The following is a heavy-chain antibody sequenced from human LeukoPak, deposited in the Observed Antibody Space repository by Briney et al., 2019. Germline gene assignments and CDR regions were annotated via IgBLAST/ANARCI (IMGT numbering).Heavy chain of an antibody. CDR1: GGSISSGGYY. V-gene: IGHV4-30-2*01. J-gene: IGHJ4*02. D-gene: IGHD3-10*01. CDR3: AALEDYYGSGSYYNPYYFDY. CDR2: IYHSGST. Sequence: SETLSLTCTVSGGSISSGGYYWSWIRQPPGKGLEWIGYIYHSGSTYYNPSLKSRVTISVDRSKNQFSLKLSSVTAADTAVYYCAALEDYYGSGSYYNPYYFDYWGQGTLVTVSS.